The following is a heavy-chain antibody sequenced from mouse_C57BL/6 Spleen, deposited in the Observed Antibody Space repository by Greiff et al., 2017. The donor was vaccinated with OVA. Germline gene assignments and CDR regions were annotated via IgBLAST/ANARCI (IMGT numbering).Heavy chain of an antibody. CDR3: ARRGVSDGALAY. CDR2: IDPSDSDT. CDR1: GYTFTSYW. V-gene: IGHV1-52*01. J-gene: IGHJ3*01. Sequence: QVQLKQPGAELVRPGSSVKLSCKASGYTFTSYWMHWVKLRPIQGLEWIGNIDPSDSDTHYNQKFKDKATLTVDKSSSTAYMQLRSLTSEDSAVYCCARRGVSDGALAYWGQGTLVTVSA.